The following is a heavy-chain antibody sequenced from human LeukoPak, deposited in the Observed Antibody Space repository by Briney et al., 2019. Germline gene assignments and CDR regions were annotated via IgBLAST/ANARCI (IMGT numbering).Heavy chain of an antibody. J-gene: IGHJ3*02. D-gene: IGHD3-22*01. CDR1: GGSISSYY. CDR3: ARGYYYDSSDDAFDI. Sequence: PSETLSLTCTVSGGSISSYYWSWIRQPAGKGLEWIGRIYTSGSTNYNPSLKSRVTMSVDTSKNQFSLKLSSVTAADTAVYYCARGYYYDSSDDAFDIWGQGTMVTVSS. CDR2: IYTSGST. V-gene: IGHV4-4*07.